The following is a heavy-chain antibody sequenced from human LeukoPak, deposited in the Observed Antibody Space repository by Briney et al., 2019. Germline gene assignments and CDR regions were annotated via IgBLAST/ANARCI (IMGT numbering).Heavy chain of an antibody. D-gene: IGHD5-18*01. CDR2: IYSGGST. V-gene: IGHV3-66*01. CDR1: GFTFSNAW. Sequence: GGSLRLSCAASGFTFSNAWMSWVRQAPGKGLEWVSVIYSGGSTYYADSVKGRFTISRDNSKNTLYLQMNSLRAEDTAVYYCAKEQTPSTQPSLYSYGVFSTFDYWGQGTLVTVSS. J-gene: IGHJ4*02. CDR3: AKEQTPSTQPSLYSYGVFSTFDY.